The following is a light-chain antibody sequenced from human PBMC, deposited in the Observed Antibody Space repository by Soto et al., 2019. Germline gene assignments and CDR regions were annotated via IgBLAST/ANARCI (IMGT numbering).Light chain of an antibody. CDR1: QGIGDT. CDR3: QQYHNRSPFT. Sequence: EIVLTQSPATLSVSPGEGATLSCRASQGIGDTLAWYQHKPGQTARLLIYDTSTRATGVPTRFSGSRSGADFTLTISSLQSEDVSVYFCQQYHNRSPFTLGQGTRLEI. CDR2: DTS. J-gene: IGKJ5*01. V-gene: IGKV3-15*01.